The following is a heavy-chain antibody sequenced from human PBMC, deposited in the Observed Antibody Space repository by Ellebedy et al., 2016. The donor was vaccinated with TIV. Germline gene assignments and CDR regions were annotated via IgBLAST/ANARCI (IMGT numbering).Heavy chain of an antibody. CDR2: IYSDGTT. CDR3: TRAPTITTIYDY. J-gene: IGHJ4*02. D-gene: IGHD4-11*01. V-gene: IGHV3-53*01. CDR1: GFTVSSNY. Sequence: PGGSLRLSCAVSGFTVSSNYLSWVRQAPGKGLEWVSIIYSDGTTHYADSVRGRFTISRDNFKNTVYLQMNSLRAEDTAVYYCTRAPTITTIYDYWGQGNMVTVSS.